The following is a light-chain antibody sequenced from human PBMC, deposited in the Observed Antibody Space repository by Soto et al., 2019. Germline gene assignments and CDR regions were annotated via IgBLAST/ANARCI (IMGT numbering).Light chain of an antibody. CDR3: QQYNSYPIT. V-gene: IGKV1-5*01. CDR2: DAS. J-gene: IGKJ5*01. Sequence: DIQMTQSPSTLSSSLGDRVTITCRASQSISSWLAWYQQKPGKAPKLLIYDASSLESGVPSRFSVSGSGTEFTLTISSLQPDDFATYYCQQYNSYPITFGQGTRLEIK. CDR1: QSISSW.